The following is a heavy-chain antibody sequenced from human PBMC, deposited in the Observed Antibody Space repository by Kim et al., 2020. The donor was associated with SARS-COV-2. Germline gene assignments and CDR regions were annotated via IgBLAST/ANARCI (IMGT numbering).Heavy chain of an antibody. CDR3: ARSITMVRGVIGPRTRYGMDV. D-gene: IGHD3-10*01. J-gene: IGHJ6*02. V-gene: IGHV3-7*01. CDR2: IKQDGSEK. Sequence: GGSLRLSCAASGFTFSSYWMSWVRQAPGKGLEWVANIKQDGSEKYYVDSVKGRFTISRDNAKNSLYLQMNSLRAEDTAVYYCARSITMVRGVIGPRTRYGMDVWGQGTTVTVSS. CDR1: GFTFSSYW.